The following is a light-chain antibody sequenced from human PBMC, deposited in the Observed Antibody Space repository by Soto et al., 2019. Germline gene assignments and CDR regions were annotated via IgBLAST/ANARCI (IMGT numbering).Light chain of an antibody. CDR1: QSVSNNY. Sequence: ELVLTHSPDTLSFSPGESATLSCRASQSVSNNYLAWYQQKTGQAPKLVIYGESIRATGIPDRFSASGSGTDLNLTISRLEPEDFAVYYCQKYGSSPQPFGQGTRLEIK. V-gene: IGKV3-20*01. J-gene: IGKJ5*01. CDR2: GES. CDR3: QKYGSSPQP.